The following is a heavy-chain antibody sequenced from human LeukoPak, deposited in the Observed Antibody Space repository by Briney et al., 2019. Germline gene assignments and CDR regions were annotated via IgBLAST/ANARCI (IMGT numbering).Heavy chain of an antibody. Sequence: PSETLSLTCAVYGGSFSGYYWSWIRQPPGKGLEWIGEINHSGSTNYNPSLKSRVTISVDTSKNQFSLKLSSVTAADTAVYYCASQRRIIAARPLDIWGQGTMVTVSS. CDR2: INHSGST. J-gene: IGHJ3*02. D-gene: IGHD6-6*01. CDR1: GGSFSGYY. CDR3: ASQRRIIAARPLDI. V-gene: IGHV4-34*01.